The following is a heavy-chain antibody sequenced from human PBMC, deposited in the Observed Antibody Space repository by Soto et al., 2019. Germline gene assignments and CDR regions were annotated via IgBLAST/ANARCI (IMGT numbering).Heavy chain of an antibody. Sequence: EVQLVESGGGLVQPGGSLRLSCAASGFSFSNFYMHWVRQAPGKGLEWVSYINTDGSFTGYADSVKGRFTISRDNAKNNLYLHMDSLRAEDTAVYSCVRPSQSRHPTYGSIRSFDYRGQGIQVTVSP. J-gene: IGHJ4*02. CDR3: VRPSQSRHPTYGSIRSFDY. V-gene: IGHV3-74*01. D-gene: IGHD3-10*01. CDR1: GFSFSNFY. CDR2: INTDGSFT.